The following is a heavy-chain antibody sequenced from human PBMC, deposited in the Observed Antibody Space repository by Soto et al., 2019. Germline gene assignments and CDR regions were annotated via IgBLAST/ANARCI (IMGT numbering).Heavy chain of an antibody. CDR3: AKVQNMITYEGVDFDY. CDR2: ISWNSGSI. D-gene: IGHD3-16*01. Sequence: EVQLVESGGGLVQPGRSLRLSCAASGFTFDDYAMHWVRQAPGKGLEWVSGISWNSGSIGYADSVKGRFTISRDNAKNSLYLQKNSLRAEDTALYYRAKVQNMITYEGVDFDYWGQGTLVTVSS. V-gene: IGHV3-9*01. J-gene: IGHJ4*02. CDR1: GFTFDDYA.